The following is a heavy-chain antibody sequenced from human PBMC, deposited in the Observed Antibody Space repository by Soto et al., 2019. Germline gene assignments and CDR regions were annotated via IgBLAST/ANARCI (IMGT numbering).Heavy chain of an antibody. CDR3: ARLGPVTDKDLADY. CDR1: GGSFSGYY. V-gene: IGHV4-34*01. J-gene: IGHJ4*02. Sequence: QVQLQQWGAGLLKPSETLSLTCAVYGGSFSGYYWSWIRQPPGKGLEWIGEINHSGSTNYNPSLKSRVTISVDTSKNQFSLKLSSVTAADTAVYYCARLGPVTDKDLADYWGQGTLVTVSS. D-gene: IGHD1-20*01. CDR2: INHSGST.